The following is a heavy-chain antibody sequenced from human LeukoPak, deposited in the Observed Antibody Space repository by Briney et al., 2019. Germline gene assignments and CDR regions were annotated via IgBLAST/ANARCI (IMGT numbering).Heavy chain of an antibody. CDR2: INPSGGST. CDR1: GYTFTSYY. V-gene: IGHV1-46*01. D-gene: IGHD3-22*01. Sequence: ASVKVSCKASGYTFTSYYMHWVRQAPGQGLEWMGIINPSGGSTSYAQKFQGRVTMTRDTSTSTVYMELSSLRSEDTAVYYCAREALNSYYYDTSLNWFDPWGQGTLVTVSS. J-gene: IGHJ5*02. CDR3: AREALNSYYYDTSLNWFDP.